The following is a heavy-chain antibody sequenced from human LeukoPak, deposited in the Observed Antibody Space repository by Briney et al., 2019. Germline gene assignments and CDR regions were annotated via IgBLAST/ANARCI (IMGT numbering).Heavy chain of an antibody. CDR1: GYTFTSYG. Sequence: GASVKVSCKASGYTFTSYGITWVRQAPGQGLEWMGWISAYSGNTNYAQKLQGRLTMTTDTSTSTAYMELRSLRSDDTAVYYCAREITSKELGVVVTGFDYWGQGTLVTVSS. CDR2: ISAYSGNT. J-gene: IGHJ4*02. CDR3: AREITSKELGVVVTGFDY. D-gene: IGHD2-21*02. V-gene: IGHV1-18*01.